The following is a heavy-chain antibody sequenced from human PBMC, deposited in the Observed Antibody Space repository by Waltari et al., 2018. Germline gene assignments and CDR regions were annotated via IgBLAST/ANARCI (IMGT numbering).Heavy chain of an antibody. J-gene: IGHJ6*02. D-gene: IGHD6-19*01. CDR3: ARVLAVAGTFFHYYYGMDV. V-gene: IGHV1-2*02. CDR1: GYTFTGYY. Sequence: QVQLVQSGAEVKKPGASVKVSCKASGYTFTGYYMHWVRQAPGQGLEWMGWIHPKSCGTNYAQKFQGRVTMTRDTSISTAYMELSRLRSDDTAVYYCARVLAVAGTFFHYYYGMDVWGQGTTVTVSS. CDR2: IHPKSCGT.